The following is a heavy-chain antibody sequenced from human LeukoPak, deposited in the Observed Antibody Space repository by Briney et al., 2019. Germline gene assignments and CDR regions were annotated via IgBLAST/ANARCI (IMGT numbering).Heavy chain of an antibody. CDR3: ARGRYCSSTSCYNWWVRYRYYYYMDV. V-gene: IGHV4-34*01. CDR1: GGSFSGYY. D-gene: IGHD2-2*02. CDR2: INHSGST. J-gene: IGHJ6*03. Sequence: SENLSLTCAVYGGSFSGYYWSWIRQPPGKGLEWIGEINHSGSTNYNPSLKSQVTISVDTSKNQFSLKLSSVTAADTAVYYCARGRYCSSTSCYNWWVRYRYYYYMDVWGKGTTVTVSS.